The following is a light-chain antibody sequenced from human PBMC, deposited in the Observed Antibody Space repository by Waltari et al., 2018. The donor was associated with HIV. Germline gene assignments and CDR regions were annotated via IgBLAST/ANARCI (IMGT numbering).Light chain of an antibody. Sequence: QSVLTQPPSASGTPGQRVTISCSGSSSNIGSNSVYWYQHLPGTAPKRLIYRNNQRPSGVPDRFSGSKSGTSASLAISGLRSEDEADYYCAAWDDSLLFGGGTKLTVL. CDR3: AAWDDSLL. J-gene: IGLJ2*01. CDR2: RNN. V-gene: IGLV1-47*01. CDR1: SSNIGSNS.